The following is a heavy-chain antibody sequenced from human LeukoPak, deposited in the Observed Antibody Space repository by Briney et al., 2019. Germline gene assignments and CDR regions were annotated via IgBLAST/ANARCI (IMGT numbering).Heavy chain of an antibody. CDR3: AKGAGDSSRWYAIFDY. J-gene: IGHJ4*02. D-gene: IGHD6-13*01. CDR1: GYTFTSYA. V-gene: IGHV1-3*03. CDR2: INAGNGNT. Sequence: ASVKVSCKASGYTFTSYAMHWVRQAPGQRLEWMGWINAGNGNTKYSQEFQGRVTITRDTSASTAYMELSSLRAEDTAVYYCAKGAGDSSRWYAIFDYWGQGTLVTVSS.